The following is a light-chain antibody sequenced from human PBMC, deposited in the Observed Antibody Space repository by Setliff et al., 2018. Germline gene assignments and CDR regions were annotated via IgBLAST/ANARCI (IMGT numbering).Light chain of an antibody. CDR2: QVN. CDR3: LSYAGSGTYV. CDR1: SSDVETYNI. J-gene: IGLJ1*01. V-gene: IGLV2-23*02. Sequence: QSALAQPASVSGSPGQSITISCTGSSSDVETYNIVSWYQQHPGKAPKILIYQVNQRPSGVSDRFSGSKSGNTASLTISGLQAEDEADYYCLSYAGSGTYVFGSGTKVHRP.